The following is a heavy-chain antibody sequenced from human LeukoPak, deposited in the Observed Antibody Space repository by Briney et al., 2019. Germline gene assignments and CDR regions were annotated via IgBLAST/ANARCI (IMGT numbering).Heavy chain of an antibody. V-gene: IGHV4-34*01. J-gene: IGHJ3*02. CDR1: GGSFSGYY. Sequence: SETLSLTCAVYGGSFSGYYWSWIRQPPGKGLEWIGEINHSGSTNYNPSLKSRVTISVDTSKNQFSLKLSSVTAADTAVYYCARGVLRRRFDAFDIWGQGTMVTVSS. CDR3: ARGVLRRRFDAFDI. CDR2: INHSGST. D-gene: IGHD3-16*01.